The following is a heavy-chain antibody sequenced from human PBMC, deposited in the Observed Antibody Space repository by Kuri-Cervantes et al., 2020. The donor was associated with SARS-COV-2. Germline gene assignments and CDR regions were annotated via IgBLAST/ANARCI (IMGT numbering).Heavy chain of an antibody. CDR3: ARQRGGFLEWLLYYDY. J-gene: IGHJ4*02. CDR2: ITQSGNT. V-gene: IGHV4-34*01. Sequence: SETLSLTCAVYGGSFSGYYWSWIRQPPGKGLEWIGEITQSGNTNYNPSLKSRVTISVDTSKNQFTLKLSSVTAADTAVYYCARQRGGFLEWLLYYDYWGQGTLVTVSS. D-gene: IGHD3-3*01. CDR1: GGSFSGYY.